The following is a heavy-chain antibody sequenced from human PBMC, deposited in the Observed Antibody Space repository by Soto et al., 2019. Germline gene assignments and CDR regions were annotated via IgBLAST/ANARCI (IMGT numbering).Heavy chain of an antibody. J-gene: IGHJ4*02. CDR1: GLTFSSDP. CDR3: EKDSLLHRFLFDY. Sequence: VSLKSSTAACGLTFSSDPMSWVRQATGKGLEWVSAISGRGGSTYYADSVKGRFTISRDNSKNTLYLQMNSLSAEDTALYYCEKDSLLHRFLFDYSGQGTLVTVSS. CDR2: ISGRGGST. D-gene: IGHD1-26*01. V-gene: IGHV3-23*01.